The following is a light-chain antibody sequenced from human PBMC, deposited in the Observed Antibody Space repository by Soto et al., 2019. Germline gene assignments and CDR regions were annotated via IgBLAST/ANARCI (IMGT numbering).Light chain of an antibody. V-gene: IGKV3-20*01. CDR2: GAS. Sequence: EIVLTQSPGTLSLSPGETATLSCRASQTISNTSLAWYQQKPGQAPRLLIYGASTRATGIPGRFSGSGSGIDFTLPVNRLEPEDFAVYSVPQYGSSPRTFGQGTKVEI. CDR3: PQYGSSPRT. J-gene: IGKJ1*01. CDR1: QTISNTS.